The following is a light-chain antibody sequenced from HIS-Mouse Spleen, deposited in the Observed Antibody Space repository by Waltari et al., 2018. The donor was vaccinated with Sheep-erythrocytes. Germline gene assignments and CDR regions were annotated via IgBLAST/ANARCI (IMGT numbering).Light chain of an antibody. CDR1: SSDVGSYNL. Sequence: QSALTQPASVSGSPGQSITISCTGTSSDVGSYNLVSWYQQHPGKAPKPMLYEGSKRPSGVSNRFSGDKSGNTASLTVSGLQAEDEADYYCCSYAGSSTPWVFGGGTKLTVL. CDR3: CSYAGSSTPWV. CDR2: EGS. J-gene: IGLJ3*02. V-gene: IGLV2-23*01.